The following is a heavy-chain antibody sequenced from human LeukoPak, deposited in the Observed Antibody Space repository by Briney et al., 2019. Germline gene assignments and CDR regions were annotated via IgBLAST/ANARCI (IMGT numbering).Heavy chain of an antibody. CDR1: GYTFTSYG. Sequence: ASVKVSCKASGYTFTSYGINWVRQAPGQGLQWMGWISVYDGNTNYAQKLQGRITMTTDTSTSTAYMELRSLRSDDTAVYYCARGSPSYAQWHFDLWGRGTLVTVSS. J-gene: IGHJ2*01. V-gene: IGHV1-18*01. D-gene: IGHD2/OR15-2a*01. CDR2: ISVYDGNT. CDR3: ARGSPSYAQWHFDL.